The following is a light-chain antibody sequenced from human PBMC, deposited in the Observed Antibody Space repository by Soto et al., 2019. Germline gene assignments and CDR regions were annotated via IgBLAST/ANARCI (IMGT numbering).Light chain of an antibody. J-gene: IGKJ4*01. Sequence: GDTVTINCWASQDIRNSLAWFQQKPGKAPKPLMYGVSSLQNGVPSKFSGSGSGTDFTLTISTLQPEDSATYYCQQHNSYPLTFGGGTKVEIK. CDR3: QQHNSYPLT. V-gene: IGKV1-16*02. CDR1: QDIRNS. CDR2: GVS.